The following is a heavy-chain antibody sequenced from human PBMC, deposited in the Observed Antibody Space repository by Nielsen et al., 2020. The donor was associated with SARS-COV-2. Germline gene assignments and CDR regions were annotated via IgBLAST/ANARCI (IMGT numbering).Heavy chain of an antibody. Sequence: GSLRLSCAASGFTFSSYAMHWVRQAPGKGLKWVAVISYDGSNKYYADSVKGRFTISRDNSKNTLYLQMNSLRAEDTAVYYCARGQEIFGVVIPPDYWGQGTLVTVSS. V-gene: IGHV3-30-3*01. CDR3: ARGQEIFGVVIPPDY. J-gene: IGHJ4*02. D-gene: IGHD3-3*01. CDR1: GFTFSSYA. CDR2: ISYDGSNK.